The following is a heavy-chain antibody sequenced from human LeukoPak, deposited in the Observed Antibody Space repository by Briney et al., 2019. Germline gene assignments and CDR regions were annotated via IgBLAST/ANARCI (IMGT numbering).Heavy chain of an antibody. J-gene: IGHJ6*02. CDR1: GYTFTSYD. V-gene: IGHV1-8*01. D-gene: IGHD3-3*01. Sequence: ASVKVSCKASGYTFTSYDINWVRQATGQGLEWMGWMNPNSGNTGYAQKFQGRVTMTRNTSISTAYMELSSLRSEDTAVYYCARGIKPYYDFWSGYYAYYYYYGMDVWGQGTMVTVSS. CDR3: ARGIKPYYDFWSGYYAYYYYYGMDV. CDR2: MNPNSGNT.